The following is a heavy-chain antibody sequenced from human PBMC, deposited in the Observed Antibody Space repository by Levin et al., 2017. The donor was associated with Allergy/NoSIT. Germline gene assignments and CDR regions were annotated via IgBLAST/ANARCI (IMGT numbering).Heavy chain of an antibody. CDR3: AGDRGALPYVGWFLESGMDV. CDR2: IIPVSATA. Sequence: SVKVSCKASGGTFGSYAISWVRQAPGQGLEWMGGIIPVSATANYAQKFQDRVTITADGSKSTAYMELSSLRGEDTAVYYCAGDRGALPYVGWFLESGMDVWGQGTTVTVSS. J-gene: IGHJ6*02. CDR1: GGTFGSYA. V-gene: IGHV1-69*13. D-gene: IGHD3-9*01.